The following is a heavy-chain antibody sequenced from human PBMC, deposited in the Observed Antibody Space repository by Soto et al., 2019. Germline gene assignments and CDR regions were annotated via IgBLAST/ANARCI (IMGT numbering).Heavy chain of an antibody. CDR3: ARRYGLSAFDI. J-gene: IGHJ3*02. Sequence: QVQLQESGPGLVKPSETLSLTCTVSGDSISTYYWSWIRQPPGKGLEWIGDIYYSGSTNYNPSLKSRVTISVDTSKNQFSLKLSSVTAADTAVYYCARRYGLSAFDIWGQGTTVTVFS. CDR2: IYYSGST. V-gene: IGHV4-59*08. CDR1: GDSISTYY. D-gene: IGHD3-10*01.